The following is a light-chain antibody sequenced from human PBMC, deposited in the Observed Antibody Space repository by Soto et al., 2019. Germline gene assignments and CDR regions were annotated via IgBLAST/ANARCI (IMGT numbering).Light chain of an antibody. Sequence: EIVLTQSPGTLSLSPGERATLSCRASQSVSSSYLAWYQQKPGQAPRLLIYGASSRATGIPDRFSGSGSGTDFTLTISRLEPEDFAVYYCQPYCSSPPTFGQGTKVEIK. CDR3: QPYCSSPPT. J-gene: IGKJ1*01. V-gene: IGKV3-20*01. CDR1: QSVSSSY. CDR2: GAS.